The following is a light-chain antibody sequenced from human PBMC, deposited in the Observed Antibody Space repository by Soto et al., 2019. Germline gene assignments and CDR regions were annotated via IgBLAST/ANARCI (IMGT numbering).Light chain of an antibody. Sequence: DIQMTQSPSTLSGSVGDRVTITCRASQTISSWLAWYQQQPGKDPTLLIYDASTLQSGGPSSYSGSGSGTKFTLTISSLQPDDFATYYCQQYNSYSWTFGQGTRLEIK. CDR3: QQYNSYSWT. J-gene: IGKJ5*01. CDR1: QTISSW. CDR2: DAS. V-gene: IGKV1-5*01.